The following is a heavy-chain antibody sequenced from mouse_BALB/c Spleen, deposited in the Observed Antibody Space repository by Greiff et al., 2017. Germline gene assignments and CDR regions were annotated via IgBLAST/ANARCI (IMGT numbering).Heavy chain of an antibody. CDR2: ISSGGSYT. CDR3: ARNSLLRDYAMDY. V-gene: IGHV5-9-3*01. CDR1: GFTFSSYA. D-gene: IGHD1-2*01. J-gene: IGHJ4*01. Sequence: EVQRVESGGGLVKPGGSLKLSCAASGFTFSSYAMSWVRQTPEKRLEWVATISSGGSYTYYPDSVKGRFTISRDNAKNTLYLQMSSLRSEDTAMYYCARNSLLRDYAMDYWGQGTSVTVSS.